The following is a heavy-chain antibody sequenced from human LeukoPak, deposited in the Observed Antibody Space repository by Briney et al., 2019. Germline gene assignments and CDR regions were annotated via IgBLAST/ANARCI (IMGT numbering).Heavy chain of an antibody. D-gene: IGHD3-10*01. J-gene: IGHJ4*02. Sequence: SETLSLTCTVSGGSISSGDYYWSWIRQPPGKGLEWIGYIYYSGSTYYNPSLKSRVTISVDTSKNQFSLKLSSVTAADTAVYYCARGVVASYYGSGSYYENDLGWGQGTLVTVSS. CDR1: GGSISSGDYY. CDR2: IYYSGST. CDR3: ARGVVASYYGSGSYYENDLG. V-gene: IGHV4-30-4*01.